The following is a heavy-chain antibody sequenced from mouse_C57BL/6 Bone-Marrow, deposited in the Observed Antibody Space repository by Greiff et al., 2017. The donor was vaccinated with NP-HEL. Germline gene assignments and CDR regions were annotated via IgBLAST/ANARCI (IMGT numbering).Heavy chain of an antibody. D-gene: IGHD2-4*01. J-gene: IGHJ4*01. Sequence: EVKVVESGEGLVKPGGSLKLSCAASGFTFSSYAMSWVRQTPEKRLEWVAYISSGGDYIYYADTVKGRFPISRDNARNTLYLQMSRLKSEDTAMYYCTRDPLYYDYGYAMDYWGQGTSVTVSS. CDR1: GFTFSSYA. CDR2: ISSGGDYI. CDR3: TRDPLYYDYGYAMDY. V-gene: IGHV5-9-1*02.